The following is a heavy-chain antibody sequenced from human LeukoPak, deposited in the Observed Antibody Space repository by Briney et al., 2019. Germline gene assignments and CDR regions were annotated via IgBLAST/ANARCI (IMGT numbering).Heavy chain of an antibody. V-gene: IGHV4-59*01. Sequence: PSETLSLTCTVSGGSISSYYWSWVRQPPGKGLGWIGYIYYIVSTNFNPSLKSRVTISVDTSKNQFSLNLSSVTAADTAVYYCARDYRSNWDYGMDVWGQGTTVTVSS. J-gene: IGHJ6*02. D-gene: IGHD6-13*01. CDR1: GGSISSYY. CDR3: ARDYRSNWDYGMDV. CDR2: IYYIVST.